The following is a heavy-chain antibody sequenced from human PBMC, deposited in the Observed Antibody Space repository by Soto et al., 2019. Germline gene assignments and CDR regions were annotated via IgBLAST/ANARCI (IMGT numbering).Heavy chain of an antibody. J-gene: IGHJ6*02. CDR1: GFIFSSYT. Sequence: GGSLRLSCGASGFIFSSYTMYWVRQAPGKGLEGVAIIWHDGSHQYYADSVKGRFTVFRDNSKNTLYLQMNSLSAEDTCVYYCEKEDWRDGHFGGLGFWGQGTTVTVS. CDR3: EKEDWRDGHFGGLGF. D-gene: IGHD3-9*01. CDR2: IWHDGSHQ. V-gene: IGHV3-33*06.